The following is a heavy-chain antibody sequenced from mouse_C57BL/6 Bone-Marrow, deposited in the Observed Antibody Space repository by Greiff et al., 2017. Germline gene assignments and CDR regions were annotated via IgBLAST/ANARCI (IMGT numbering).Heavy chain of an antibody. CDR2: ISGGGGNT. D-gene: IGHD1-1*01. V-gene: IGHV5-9*01. J-gene: IGHJ3*01. Sequence: EVQLVESGGGLVKPGGSLKLSCAASGFTFSSYTMSWVRQTPEKRLEWVATISGGGGNTYYPDSVKGRFTISRDNAKNTLYRQISRLRSEDTALYYCARRYYGSAWFAYWGQGTLVTVSA. CDR1: GFTFSSYT. CDR3: ARRYYGSAWFAY.